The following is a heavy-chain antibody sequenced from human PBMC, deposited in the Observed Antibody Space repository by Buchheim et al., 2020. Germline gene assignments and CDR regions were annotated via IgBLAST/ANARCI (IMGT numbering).Heavy chain of an antibody. Sequence: QLQLQESGPGLVKPSETLSLTCTVSGGSISSSSYYWGWIRQPPGKGLEWIGSIYYSGNTYYNPSLKSRVTISVDTSQNQFSLKLSSVTAADTVVYYCARSIAVAGTVSGYFDSWGQGTL. V-gene: IGHV4-39*01. CDR2: IYYSGNT. D-gene: IGHD6-19*01. CDR1: GGSISSSSYY. J-gene: IGHJ4*02. CDR3: ARSIAVAGTVSGYFDS.